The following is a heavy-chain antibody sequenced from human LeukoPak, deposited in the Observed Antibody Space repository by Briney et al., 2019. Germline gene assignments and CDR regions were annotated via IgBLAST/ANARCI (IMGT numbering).Heavy chain of an antibody. CDR2: IYSGGST. J-gene: IGHJ3*02. D-gene: IGHD6-19*01. CDR1: GFTFNSYA. Sequence: GGSLRLSCAASGFTFNSYAMSWVRQAPGKGLEWVSVIYSGGSTYYADSVKGRFTISRDNSKNTLYLQMNSLRAEDTAVYYCAKDLEAVAALDAFDIWGQGTMVTVSS. V-gene: IGHV3-53*01. CDR3: AKDLEAVAALDAFDI.